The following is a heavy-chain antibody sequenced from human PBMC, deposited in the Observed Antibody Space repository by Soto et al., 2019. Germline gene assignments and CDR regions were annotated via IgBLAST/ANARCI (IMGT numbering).Heavy chain of an antibody. J-gene: IGHJ6*02. CDR2: ISGSGGST. CDR1: GFTFSSYA. Sequence: EVQLLESGGGLVQPGGSLRLSCAASGFTFSSYAMSWVRQAPGKGLAWVSAISGSGGSTYYADSVKGRFTISRDNSKNTLHLQMNSLRAEDTAVYYCSKAPRYGSGSYHYYYYYGMDVLGQATTVTVSS. V-gene: IGHV3-23*01. CDR3: SKAPRYGSGSYHYYYYYGMDV. D-gene: IGHD3-10*01.